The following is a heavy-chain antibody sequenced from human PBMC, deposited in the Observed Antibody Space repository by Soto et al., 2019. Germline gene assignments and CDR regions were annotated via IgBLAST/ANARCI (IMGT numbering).Heavy chain of an antibody. CDR2: ISGSGGST. CDR3: ARRFLEWPPPYYYGMDV. CDR1: GFPFSSYA. V-gene: IGHV3-23*01. D-gene: IGHD3-3*01. Sequence: GGSLRLSCAASGFPFSSYAMSWVRPAPGKGLEWVSAISGSGGSTYYADSVKGRFTISRDNSKNTLYLQMNSLRAEDTAVYYCARRFLEWPPPYYYGMDVWGQGTTVTVSS. J-gene: IGHJ6*02.